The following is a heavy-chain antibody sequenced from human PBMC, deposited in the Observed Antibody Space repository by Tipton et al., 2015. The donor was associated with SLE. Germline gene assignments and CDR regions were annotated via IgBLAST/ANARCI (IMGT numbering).Heavy chain of an antibody. Sequence: QSGAEVKKPGESLKISCKGSGYSFTSYWIGWVRQMPGKGLEWMGIIYPDDSDTRYSPSFQGQVSISADKSISTAYLQWSSLKASDTAMYYCARHLRPYSGYDAFDIWGQGTMVTVSS. V-gene: IGHV5-51*01. CDR3: ARHLRPYSGYDAFDI. D-gene: IGHD5-12*01. J-gene: IGHJ3*02. CDR1: GYSFTSYW. CDR2: IYPDDSDT.